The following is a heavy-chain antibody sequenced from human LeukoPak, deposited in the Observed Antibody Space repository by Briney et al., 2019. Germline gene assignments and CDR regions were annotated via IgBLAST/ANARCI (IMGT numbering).Heavy chain of an antibody. J-gene: IGHJ5*02. D-gene: IGHD6-25*01. CDR3: ARELKRLGEVGPLGWFDP. Sequence: SETLSLTCAVYGGSFSGYYWSWIRQPAGKGLEWIGRIYTSGSTNYNPSLTSRVTMSVDTSKNQFSLKLSSVTAADTAVYSCARELKRLGEVGPLGWFDPWGQGTLVTVAS. CDR2: IYTSGST. V-gene: IGHV4-4*07. CDR1: GGSFSGYY.